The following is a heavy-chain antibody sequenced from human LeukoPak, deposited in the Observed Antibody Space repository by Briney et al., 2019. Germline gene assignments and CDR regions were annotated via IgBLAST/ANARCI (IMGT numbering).Heavy chain of an antibody. J-gene: IGHJ4*02. CDR2: ISWNSGSI. V-gene: IGHV3-9*01. Sequence: GGSLRLSCAASGFTFDDYAMHWVRQAPGKGLEWVSGISWNSGSIGYADSVKGRFTISRDNAKNSLYLQMNSLRAEDTALYYCAKERIAIQLWSFDYWGQGTLVTVSS. CDR3: AKERIAIQLWSFDY. CDR1: GFTFDDYA. D-gene: IGHD5-18*01.